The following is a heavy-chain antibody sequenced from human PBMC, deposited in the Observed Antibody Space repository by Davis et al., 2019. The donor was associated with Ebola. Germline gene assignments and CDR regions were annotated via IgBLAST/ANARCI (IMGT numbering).Heavy chain of an antibody. D-gene: IGHD6-6*01. CDR2: ISWNSGSI. J-gene: IGHJ4*02. CDR1: GFTFDDYA. V-gene: IGHV3-9*01. CDR3: AKALTARGPDY. Sequence: PGGSLRLSCAASGFTFDDYAMHWVRQAPGKGLEWVSGISWNSGSIGYADSVKGRFTISRDNSKNTLYLQMNSLRAEDTAVYYCAKALTARGPDYWGQGTLVTASS.